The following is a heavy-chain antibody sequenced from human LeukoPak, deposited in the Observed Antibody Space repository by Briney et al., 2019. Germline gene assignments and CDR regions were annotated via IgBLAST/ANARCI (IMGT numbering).Heavy chain of an antibody. CDR1: GFTFSSYS. CDR2: ISSSSSYI. V-gene: IGHV3-21*01. J-gene: IGHJ3*02. Sequence: AGSLRLSCAASGFTFSSYSMNWVRQAPGKGLEWVSSISSSSSYIYYADSVKGRFTISRDNAKNSLYLQMNSLRAEDTAVYYCARESSSSKSAQNDAFDIWGQGTMVTVSS. CDR3: ARESSSSKSAQNDAFDI. D-gene: IGHD6-13*01.